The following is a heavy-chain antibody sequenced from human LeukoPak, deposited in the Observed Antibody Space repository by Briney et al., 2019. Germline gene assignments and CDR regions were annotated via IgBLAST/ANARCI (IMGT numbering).Heavy chain of an antibody. J-gene: IGHJ4*02. V-gene: IGHV3-23*01. D-gene: IGHD3-10*01. CDR2: ISGRGTVT. CDR3: AKDGGFGELSPFGYY. CDR1: GFTFSSCA. Sequence: GGSLRLSCAASGFTFSSCALSWVRQAPGKGLEWVSSISGRGTVTYYADSVKGRFTISRDNSKDTLSLQMNSLRAEDTAVYYCAKDGGFGELSPFGYYWGQGTLVTVSS.